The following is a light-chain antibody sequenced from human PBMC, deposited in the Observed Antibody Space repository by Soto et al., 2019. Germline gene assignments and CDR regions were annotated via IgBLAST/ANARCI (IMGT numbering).Light chain of an antibody. CDR1: SCDVGSYNL. CDR3: CSYAGSSRV. Sequence: QSVLTQPASVSGSPGQSITISCTGTSCDVGSYNLVSWYQQHPGKAPKLMIYEGSKRPSGVSNRFPGSKSGNTASLTISGLQAEDEAEYYCCSYAGSSRVFGTGTKVTVL. CDR2: EGS. V-gene: IGLV2-23*01. J-gene: IGLJ1*01.